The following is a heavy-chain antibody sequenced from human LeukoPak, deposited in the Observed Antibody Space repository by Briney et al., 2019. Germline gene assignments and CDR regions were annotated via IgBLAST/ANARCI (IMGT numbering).Heavy chain of an antibody. D-gene: IGHD2-21*02. J-gene: IGHJ4*02. CDR2: IYSGGST. CDR3: ARDISRRTALALDY. Sequence: GGSLRLSCAASGFTVSSNYMSWVRQAPGKGLEWVSVIYSGGSTYYADSVKGRFTIPRDNSKNTLYLQMNSLRAEDTAVYYCARDISRRTALALDYWGQGTLVTVSS. V-gene: IGHV3-53*01. CDR1: GFTVSSNY.